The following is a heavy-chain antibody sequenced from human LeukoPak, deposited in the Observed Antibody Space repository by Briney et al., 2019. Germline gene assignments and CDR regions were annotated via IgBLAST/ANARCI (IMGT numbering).Heavy chain of an antibody. D-gene: IGHD3-10*01. V-gene: IGHV4-38-2*02. J-gene: IGHJ4*02. CDR3: ASYRGTFDY. CDR1: GYSISSGYY. Sequence: KPSETLSLTCTVSGYSISSGYYWGWFRQPPGKEPQWIGRINHSGSTYYNQSLKRRVTILVDTTKNHFSLKLSSATAADTAAYYCASYRGTFDYWGQGTLVTVSS. CDR2: INHSGST.